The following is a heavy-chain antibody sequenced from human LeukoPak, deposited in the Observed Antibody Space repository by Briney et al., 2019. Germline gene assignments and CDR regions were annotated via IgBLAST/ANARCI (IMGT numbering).Heavy chain of an antibody. J-gene: IGHJ6*02. CDR3: ATDYPYAYYYDMDV. Sequence: GGSLRLSCAASGFTFSSYAMTWVRQAPGKGLEWVSVISGSGGSTYYADSVKGRFTISRDNAKNSLYLQMNSLRAEDTAVYYCATDYPYAYYYDMDVWGQGTTVTVSS. CDR1: GFTFSSYA. V-gene: IGHV3-23*01. D-gene: IGHD4-11*01. CDR2: ISGSGGST.